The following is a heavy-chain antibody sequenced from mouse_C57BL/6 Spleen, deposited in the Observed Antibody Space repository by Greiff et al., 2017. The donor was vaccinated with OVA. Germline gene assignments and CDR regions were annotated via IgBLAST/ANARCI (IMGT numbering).Heavy chain of an antibody. CDR1: GFTFSSYA. Sequence: EVKLVESGGGLVKPGGSLKLSCAASGFTFSSYAMSWVRQTPEKRLEWVATISDGGSYTYYPDNVKGRFTISRDNAKNILYLQMSHLKSEDTAMYYCARARLFFDYWGQGTTLTVSS. CDR2: ISDGGSYT. CDR3: ARARLFFDY. J-gene: IGHJ2*01. V-gene: IGHV5-4*03.